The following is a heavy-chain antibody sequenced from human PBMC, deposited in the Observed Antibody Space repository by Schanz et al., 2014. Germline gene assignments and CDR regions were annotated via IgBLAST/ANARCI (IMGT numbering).Heavy chain of an antibody. CDR2: ISSSSSYI. D-gene: IGHD5-12*01. V-gene: IGHV3-21*01. CDR3: ASPSGYSDYGTYFDF. CDR1: GFTFSTYA. Sequence: EVQLLESGGGLVKPGGSLRLSCAASGFTFSTYAMSWVRQAPGKGLEWVSSISSSSSYIYYAGSVKGRFSISRDYSKNSLYLQMNSLRTEDTAVYYCASPSGYSDYGTYFDFWGQGTLVTVSA. J-gene: IGHJ4*02.